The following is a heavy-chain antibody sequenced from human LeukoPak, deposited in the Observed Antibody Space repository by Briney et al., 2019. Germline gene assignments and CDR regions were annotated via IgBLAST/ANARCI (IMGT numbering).Heavy chain of an antibody. CDR2: INPNSGGT. V-gene: IGHV1-2*04. CDR3: ARDKLGLYAFDI. Sequence: VASVKVSCKASGYTFTGYYMHWVRQAPGQGLEWMGWINPNSGGTNYAQKFQGWVTMTRDTSISTAYMELSRLSSVTAADTAVYYCARDKLGLYAFDIWGQGTMVTVSS. D-gene: IGHD6-6*01. J-gene: IGHJ3*02. CDR1: GYTFTGYY.